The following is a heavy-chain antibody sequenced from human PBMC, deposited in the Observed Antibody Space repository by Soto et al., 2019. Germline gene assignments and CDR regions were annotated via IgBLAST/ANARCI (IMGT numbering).Heavy chain of an antibody. CDR1: GFTFSSYA. D-gene: IGHD3-10*01. V-gene: IGHV3-23*01. Sequence: PGGSLRLSCAASGFTFSSYAMSWVRQAPGKGLEWVSAISGSGGSTYYADSVKGRFTISRDNSKNTLYLQMNSLRAEDTAVYYCAKDQYGSGSSYYGMDVWGQGTTVTVSS. CDR3: AKDQYGSGSSYYGMDV. J-gene: IGHJ6*02. CDR2: ISGSGGST.